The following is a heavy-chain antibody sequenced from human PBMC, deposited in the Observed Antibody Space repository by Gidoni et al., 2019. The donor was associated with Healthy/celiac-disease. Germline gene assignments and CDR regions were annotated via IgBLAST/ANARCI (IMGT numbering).Heavy chain of an antibody. J-gene: IGHJ6*02. D-gene: IGHD3-16*01. CDR3: ARDLGKNHDSLYYYYYGMDV. Sequence: EVQLVESGGGLVQPGGSLRLSCAASGFPFSSYEMNGVRQAPGKGLEWVSYISSSGSTIYYADSVKGRFTISRDNAKNSLYLQMNSLRAEDTAVYYCARDLGKNHDSLYYYYYGMDVWGQGTTVTVSS. CDR2: ISSSGSTI. V-gene: IGHV3-48*03. CDR1: GFPFSSYE.